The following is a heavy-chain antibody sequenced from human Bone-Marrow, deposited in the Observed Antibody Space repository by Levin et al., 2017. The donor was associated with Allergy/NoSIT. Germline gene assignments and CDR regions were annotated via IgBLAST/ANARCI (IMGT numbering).Heavy chain of an antibody. Sequence: ASVKVSCKASGDTFTTYIVSWVRQAAGQGPEWMGAVIPLFDTAHYAQRFQGRITITADKSTGTVYMDLSRLTSDDTAVYYCARGTYAYENNNSHYYYPFDNWGQGTLVTVSS. J-gene: IGHJ4*02. D-gene: IGHD2-2*01. CDR1: GDTFTTYI. CDR3: ARGTYAYENNNSHYYYPFDN. CDR2: VIPLFDTA. V-gene: IGHV1-69*06.